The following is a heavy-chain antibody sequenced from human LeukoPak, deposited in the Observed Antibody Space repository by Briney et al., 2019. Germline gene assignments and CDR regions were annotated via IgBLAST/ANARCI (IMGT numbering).Heavy chain of an antibody. Sequence: GGSLRLSCAASGFTFANARMTWVRQAPGMGLEWVGRILTKTDGGATDYAAPVKGRFSISRDDSENTLYLQMNSLRTEDTAVYYCTTINWYNWNDYWGQGALVTVSS. CDR1: GFTFANAR. J-gene: IGHJ4*02. V-gene: IGHV3-15*01. CDR2: ILTKTDGGAT. CDR3: TTINWYNWNDY. D-gene: IGHD1-1*01.